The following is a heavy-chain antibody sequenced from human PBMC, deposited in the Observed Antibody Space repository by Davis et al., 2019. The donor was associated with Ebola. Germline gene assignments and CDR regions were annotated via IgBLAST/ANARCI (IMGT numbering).Heavy chain of an antibody. Sequence: GESLKISCAASGFTLSSYSMNWARQAPGRGLEWVSYMGSGGSDVYYADSVKGRFTISRDNAKNSLYLQMNSLRAEDTAVYYCARDNPESVAAAGIHLFDYWGQGALVTVSS. CDR2: MGSGGSDV. V-gene: IGHV3-21*01. J-gene: IGHJ4*02. CDR1: GFTLSSYS. CDR3: ARDNPESVAAAGIHLFDY. D-gene: IGHD6-13*01.